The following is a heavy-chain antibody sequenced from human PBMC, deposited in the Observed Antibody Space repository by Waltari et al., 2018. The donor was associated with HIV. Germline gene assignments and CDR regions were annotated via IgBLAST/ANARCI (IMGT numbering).Heavy chain of an antibody. CDR3: ARAGLRQLGRPYYYGLDV. D-gene: IGHD6-6*01. CDR2: IIPAVGST. J-gene: IGHJ6*02. V-gene: IGHV1-69*04. CDR1: ADTFNSYA. Sequence: QDQLVQSGAEVRKPGSSVKVSCKASADTFNSYALNWVRQAPGQGPEWLGRIIPAVGSTNYAPRFRGRVTITADKSTTTAYMELSRLTSEDTAVYFCARAGLRQLGRPYYYGLDVWGQGTTVTVSS.